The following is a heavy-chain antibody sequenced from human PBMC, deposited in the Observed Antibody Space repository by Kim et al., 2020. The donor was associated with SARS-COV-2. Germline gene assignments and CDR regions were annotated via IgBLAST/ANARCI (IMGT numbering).Heavy chain of an antibody. CDR2: ISGSGTTK. CDR1: GFTFSSYE. V-gene: IGHV3-48*03. Sequence: GGSLRLSCAASGFTFSSYEMNWVRQAPGKGLEWVSYISGSGTTKYYADSVRGRFTISRDNDKNSLYLQMNSLRAEDTAVYYCARGPNYSPFDYWGQGTLV. J-gene: IGHJ4*02. D-gene: IGHD4-4*01. CDR3: ARGPNYSPFDY.